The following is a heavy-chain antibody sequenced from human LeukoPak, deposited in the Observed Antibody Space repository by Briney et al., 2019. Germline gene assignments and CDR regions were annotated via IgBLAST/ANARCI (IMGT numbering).Heavy chain of an antibody. D-gene: IGHD5-18*01. CDR2: ISAYNGNT. CDR3: ASARLYSYVFRGGYDY. Sequence: ASVKVSCKASGYTFTSYGISWVRQAPGQGLEWMGWISAYNGNTNYAQKLQGRVTMTTDTSTSTAYMELRSLRSDDTAVYYCASARLYSYVFRGGYDYWGQGTLVTVSS. J-gene: IGHJ4*02. V-gene: IGHV1-18*01. CDR1: GYTFTSYG.